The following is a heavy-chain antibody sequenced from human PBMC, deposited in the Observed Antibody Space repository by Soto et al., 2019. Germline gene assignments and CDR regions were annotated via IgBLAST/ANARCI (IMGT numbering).Heavy chain of an antibody. J-gene: IGHJ4*02. V-gene: IGHV1-3*01. CDR2: INAGNGNT. CDR3: ARDAWKYVVYYFDS. D-gene: IGHD3-10*01. Sequence: QVQLVQSGAEVKKPGASVKVSCKASGYSFTSNALHWVRQAPGQRLEWMGWINAGNGNTKYSQNXXXXXXXXXXXXXXXXXXXLXSLRSEDTAVYYCARDAWKYVVYYFDSWGQGTLVTVSS. CDR1: GYSFTSNA.